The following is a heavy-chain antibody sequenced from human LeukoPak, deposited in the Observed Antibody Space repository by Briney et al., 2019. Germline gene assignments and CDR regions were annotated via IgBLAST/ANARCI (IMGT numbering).Heavy chain of an antibody. Sequence: PGRSLRLSCAASGFTFSSYGMHWVRQPPGKGLEWVAVIWYDGSNKYYADSVKGRFTISRDNSRNTLYLQMNSLRAEDTAVYYCAREPPPMIVVWGFDYWGQGTLVTVSS. CDR3: AREPPPMIVVWGFDY. CDR1: GFTFSSYG. J-gene: IGHJ4*02. V-gene: IGHV3-33*01. D-gene: IGHD3-22*01. CDR2: IWYDGSNK.